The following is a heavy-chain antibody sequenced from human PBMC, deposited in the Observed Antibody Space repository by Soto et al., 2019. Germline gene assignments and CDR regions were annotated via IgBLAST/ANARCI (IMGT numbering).Heavy chain of an antibody. D-gene: IGHD5-18*01. Sequence: GGSLRLSCAASGFTFSDYYMSWIRQAPGKGLEWVSYISSSGSTIYYADSVKGRFTISRDNAKNSLYLQMNSLRAEDTAVYYCARVTGYSYGSLSYFDYWGQGXLVTVSS. CDR2: ISSSGSTI. V-gene: IGHV3-11*01. CDR1: GFTFSDYY. J-gene: IGHJ4*02. CDR3: ARVTGYSYGSLSYFDY.